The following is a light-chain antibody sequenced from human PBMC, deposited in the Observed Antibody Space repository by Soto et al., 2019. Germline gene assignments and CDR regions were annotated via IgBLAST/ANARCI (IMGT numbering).Light chain of an antibody. CDR1: SSDVGGYNY. CDR2: EVS. CDR3: SSFTSSTTYV. V-gene: IGLV2-18*02. Sequence: QSALTQPRSVSGSPGQSVTISCTGTSSDVGGYNYVSWYQQPPGTAPKLMIYEVSNRPSGVPDRFSGSKSGNTASLTISGLQAEDEADYYCSSFTSSTTYVFGTGTKLTVL. J-gene: IGLJ1*01.